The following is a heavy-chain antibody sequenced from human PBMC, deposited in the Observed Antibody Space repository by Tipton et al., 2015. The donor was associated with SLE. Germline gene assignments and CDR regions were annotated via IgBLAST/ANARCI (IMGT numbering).Heavy chain of an antibody. CDR2: ISYDGSNK. D-gene: IGHD3-16*01. J-gene: IGHJ4*02. CDR3: ARDWGWAVEY. V-gene: IGHV3-30*12. Sequence: SLRLSCAASGFIFTNYGMHWVRQAPGKGLEWVAVISYDGSNKYYANSVKGRFTISRDNSKNTLFLQMNSLSAEDTAVYYCARDWGWAVEYWGQGTLVTVSS. CDR1: GFIFTNYG.